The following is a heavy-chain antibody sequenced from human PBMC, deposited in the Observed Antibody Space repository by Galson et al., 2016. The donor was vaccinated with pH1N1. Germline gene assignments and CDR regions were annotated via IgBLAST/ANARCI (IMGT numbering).Heavy chain of an antibody. D-gene: IGHD3-16*01. CDR2: INQDASKK. J-gene: IGHJ4*02. CDR1: GFTFSSFW. CDR3: VKEIGGSGGY. V-gene: IGHV3-7*01. Sequence: SLRLSCAASGFTFSSFWMTWVRQAPGKGLEWVANINQDASKKYYVDSVKGRFTISRDNAKNSLYLQMSSLRVEDAALYCVKEIGGSGGYWGQGTLVTVSS.